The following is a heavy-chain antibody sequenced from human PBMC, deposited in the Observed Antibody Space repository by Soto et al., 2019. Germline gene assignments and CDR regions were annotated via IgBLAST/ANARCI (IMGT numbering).Heavy chain of an antibody. Sequence: EVQLLESGGGLVQPGGSLRLSCAASGFTFSSYTMSWVRQAPGKGLEWVSAISGSGGSTYYADSVKGRFTISRDNSKNTLYLQMNSLRAEDTAVYYCAKDRVLWTYYFDYWGQGTLVTVSS. D-gene: IGHD1-1*01. CDR1: GFTFSSYT. J-gene: IGHJ4*02. CDR2: ISGSGGST. V-gene: IGHV3-23*01. CDR3: AKDRVLWTYYFDY.